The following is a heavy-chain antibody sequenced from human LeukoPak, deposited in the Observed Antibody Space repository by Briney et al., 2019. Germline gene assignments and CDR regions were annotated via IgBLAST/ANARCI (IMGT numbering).Heavy chain of an antibody. CDR1: GYTFSSYG. CDR2: IWYDGSNK. Sequence: GGSLRLSCAASGYTFSSYGMHWVRQAPGKGLEWVAVIWYDGSNKYYVDSVKGRFTISRDNSKNTLYLQMNSLRAEDTAVYYCARDDVAVTGALDFWGQGTLVTVSS. J-gene: IGHJ4*02. V-gene: IGHV3-33*01. CDR3: ARDDVAVTGALDF. D-gene: IGHD6-19*01.